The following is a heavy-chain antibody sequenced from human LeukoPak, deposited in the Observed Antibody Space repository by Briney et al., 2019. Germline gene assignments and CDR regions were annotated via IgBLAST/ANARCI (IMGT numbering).Heavy chain of an antibody. CDR3: ARGFRRVRGVIYGMDV. V-gene: IGHV4-34*01. J-gene: IGHJ6*02. CDR2: INHSGST. Sequence: PSETLSLTCAVYGGSFSGYYWSWIRQPPGKGLEWIGEINHSGSTNYNPSLKSRVTISVDTSKNQFSLKLSSVTAADTAVYYCARGFRRVRGVIYGMDVWGQGTTVTVSS. CDR1: GGSFSGYY. D-gene: IGHD3-10*01.